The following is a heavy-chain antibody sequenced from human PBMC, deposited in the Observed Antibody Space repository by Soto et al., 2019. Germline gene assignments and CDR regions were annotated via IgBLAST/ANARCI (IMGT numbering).Heavy chain of an antibody. J-gene: IGHJ4*02. V-gene: IGHV4-59*01. D-gene: IGHD2-2*01. Sequence: SETLSLTCTVSGGSISSYYWSWIRQPPGKGLEWIGYIYYSGSTNYNPPLKSRVTISVDTSKNQFSLKLSSVTAADTAVYYCAREGCSSTSCYPPYYLDSWGQGTQVTVSS. CDR2: IYYSGST. CDR3: AREGCSSTSCYPPYYLDS. CDR1: GGSISSYY.